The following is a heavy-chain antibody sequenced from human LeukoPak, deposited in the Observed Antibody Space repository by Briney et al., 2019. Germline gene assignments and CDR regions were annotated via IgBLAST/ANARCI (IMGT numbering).Heavy chain of an antibody. J-gene: IGHJ4*02. V-gene: IGHV4-39*01. D-gene: IGHD3-22*01. CDR1: GGSISSSIYF. CDR2: IYYSGST. Sequence: SETLSLTCTVSGGSISSSIYFWGWIRQPPGKGLEWIGSIYYSGSTYYNPTLKSRVTISVDTSKNQFSLKLTSVTAADTAVYYCARVSTVIVGDFDYWGQGTLVTVSS. CDR3: ARVSTVIVGDFDY.